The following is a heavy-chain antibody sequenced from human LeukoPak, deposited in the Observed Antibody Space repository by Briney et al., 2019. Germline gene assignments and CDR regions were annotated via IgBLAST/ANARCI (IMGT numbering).Heavy chain of an antibody. CDR3: ARHDGSSFIYYIDH. D-gene: IGHD1-26*01. Sequence: PGGSLRLSCAASGLTVSSNYINWVRQAPGKGLEWVSVIYSGARTYYADSVKGRFTISRDNSQNTLYLQMSGLRAEDTALYYCARHDGSSFIYYIDHWGQGALVTVSS. J-gene: IGHJ4*02. V-gene: IGHV3-66*04. CDR2: IYSGART. CDR1: GLTVSSNY.